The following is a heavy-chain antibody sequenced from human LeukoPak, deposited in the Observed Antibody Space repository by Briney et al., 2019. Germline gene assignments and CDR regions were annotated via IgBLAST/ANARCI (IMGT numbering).Heavy chain of an antibody. CDR2: FDPEDGET. CDR1: GYTLTELS. D-gene: IGHD3-22*01. V-gene: IGHV1-24*01. CDR3: ATVSGDSSGYYYSLFDY. J-gene: IGHJ4*02. Sequence: EASVKVSCKVSGYTLTELSMHWVRQAPGKGLEWMGGFDPEDGETIYAQKFQGRVTMTEDTSTDTAYMELSSLRSEDTAVYYCATVSGDSSGYYYSLFDYWGQGTLVTVSS.